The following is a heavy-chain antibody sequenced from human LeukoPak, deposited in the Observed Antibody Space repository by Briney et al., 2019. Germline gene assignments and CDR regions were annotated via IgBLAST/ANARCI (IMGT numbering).Heavy chain of an antibody. D-gene: IGHD3-3*01. CDR2: ISYDGSNK. Sequence: GGSLRLSCAASGFTFSSYAMHWVRQAPGKGLEWVAVISYDGSNKYYADSVKGRFTISRDNSKNTLYLQMNSLRAEDMALYYCAKDSPPYYDFWSGDRYAFDIWGQGTMVTVSS. CDR1: GFTFSSYA. J-gene: IGHJ3*02. CDR3: AKDSPPYYDFWSGDRYAFDI. V-gene: IGHV3-30-3*01.